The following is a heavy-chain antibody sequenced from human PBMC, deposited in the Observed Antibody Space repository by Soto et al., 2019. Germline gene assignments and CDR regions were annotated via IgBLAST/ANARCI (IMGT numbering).Heavy chain of an antibody. CDR1: GFTFSSYA. D-gene: IGHD1-26*01. CDR2: ISYDGSNK. CDR3: ARDGDGSYGDPGYFDY. V-gene: IGHV3-30-3*01. J-gene: IGHJ4*02. Sequence: QVQLVESGGGVVQPGRSLRLSCAASGFTFSSYAMHWVRQAPGKGLEWVAVISYDGSNKYYADSVKGRFTISRDNSKNTLYLQMNSLRAEDTAVYYCARDGDGSYGDPGYFDYWGQGTLVTVSS.